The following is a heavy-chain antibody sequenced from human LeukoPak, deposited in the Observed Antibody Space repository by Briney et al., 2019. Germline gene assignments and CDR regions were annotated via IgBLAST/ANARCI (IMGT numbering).Heavy chain of an antibody. CDR1: GYTFTGYY. Sequence: ASVKVSCKASGYTFTGYYMHWVRQAPGQGLEWMGWINPNSGGTNHAQKFQGRVTMTRDTSISTAYMELSRLRSDDTAVYYCARLLLDTAACDYWGQGTLVTVSS. D-gene: IGHD1-26*01. CDR3: ARLLLDTAACDY. CDR2: INPNSGGT. J-gene: IGHJ4*02. V-gene: IGHV1-2*02.